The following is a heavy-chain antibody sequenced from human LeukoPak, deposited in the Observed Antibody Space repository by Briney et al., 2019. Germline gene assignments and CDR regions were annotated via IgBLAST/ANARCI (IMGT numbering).Heavy chain of an antibody. CDR2: ISGSGGST. CDR1: GFTFSSHG. Sequence: GGSLRLSCAASGFTFSSHGMHWVRQAPGKGLEWVSAISGSGGSTYYADSVKGRFTISRDNSKNTLYLQMNSLRAEDTAVYYCAKFRIWAVAGARFDYWGQGTLVTVSS. V-gene: IGHV3-23*01. CDR3: AKFRIWAVAGARFDY. J-gene: IGHJ4*02. D-gene: IGHD6-19*01.